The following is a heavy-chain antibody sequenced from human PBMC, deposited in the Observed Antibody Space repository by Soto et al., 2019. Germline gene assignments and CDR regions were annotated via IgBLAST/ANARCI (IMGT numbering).Heavy chain of an antibody. CDR3: ARLPGPLVCGLYIYPLEARASPYEVYI. D-gene: IGHD3-3*01. V-gene: IGHV3-30*04. Sequence: QMQLVQSGGGVVQPGRSLRLSCAASGFTFSNYPMHWVRQAPGKGLEWVAVISFDGSNKFYADSVKGRFTISKDKYQNTLYLQMNALRHEDTAVYYCARLPGPLVCGLYIYPLEARASPYEVYIWGHGTTFTVSS. J-gene: IGHJ6*02. CDR2: ISFDGSNK. CDR1: GFTFSNYP.